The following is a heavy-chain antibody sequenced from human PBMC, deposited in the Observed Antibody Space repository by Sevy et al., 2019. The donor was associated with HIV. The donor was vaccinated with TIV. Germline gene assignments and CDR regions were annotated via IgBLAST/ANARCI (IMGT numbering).Heavy chain of an antibody. V-gene: IGHV3-48*03. Sequence: GGSLRLSCAAYGFTFSIYGMHWVRQAPGKGLEWVSYITNSGTTKYYSDSVRGRFTISRDNARNSLHLQMNSLRAEDTAVYYCARDLPPSATTVAHFDCWGQGTLVTVSS. CDR1: GFTFSIYG. CDR3: ARDLPPSATTVAHFDC. CDR2: ITNSGTTK. D-gene: IGHD4-17*01. J-gene: IGHJ4*02.